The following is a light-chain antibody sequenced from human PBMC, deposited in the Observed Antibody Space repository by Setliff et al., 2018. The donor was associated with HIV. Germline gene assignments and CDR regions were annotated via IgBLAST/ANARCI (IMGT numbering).Light chain of an antibody. CDR1: SSDVGGYNY. V-gene: IGLV2-14*01. CDR2: EVT. Sequence: QSALTQPASVSGSPGQSITISCTGTSSDVGGYNYVSWYQQHPGKAPKLIIYEVTNRPSGVSNRFSGSKSGNTASLTTSGLQAEDEADYYCSSYRSSDTGVFGTGTK. CDR3: SSYRSSDTGV. J-gene: IGLJ1*01.